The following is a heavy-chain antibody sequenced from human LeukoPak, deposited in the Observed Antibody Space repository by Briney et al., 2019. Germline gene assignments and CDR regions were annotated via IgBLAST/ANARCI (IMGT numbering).Heavy chain of an antibody. Sequence: RASVKVSCKVSGYTLTELSMHWVRQAHGKGLEWMGGFDPEDGETIYAQKFQGRVTMTEDTSTDTAFMELSSLRSEDTAVYYCATGYDSSGYLLPYFDYWGQGTLVTVSS. J-gene: IGHJ4*02. CDR3: ATGYDSSGYLLPYFDY. CDR2: FDPEDGET. D-gene: IGHD3-22*01. CDR1: GYTLTELS. V-gene: IGHV1-24*01.